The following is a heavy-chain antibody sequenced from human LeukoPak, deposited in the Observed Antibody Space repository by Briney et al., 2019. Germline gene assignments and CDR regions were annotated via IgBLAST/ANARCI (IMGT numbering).Heavy chain of an antibody. V-gene: IGHV3-23*01. D-gene: IGHD2-21*02. CDR2: ISGGSGGST. CDR1: GFTFSTYA. CDR3: AKGEAYCGGDCYPD. Sequence: GGSLRLSCAASGFTFSTYAMSWVRQAPGKGLEWVSSISGGSGGSTYYADSVKGRFTISRDSSKNTLYLQMNSLRAEDTAVYYCAKGEAYCGGDCYPDWGQGTLVTVSS. J-gene: IGHJ4*02.